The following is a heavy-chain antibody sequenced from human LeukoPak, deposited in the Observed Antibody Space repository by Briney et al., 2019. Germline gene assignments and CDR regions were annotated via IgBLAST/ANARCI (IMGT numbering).Heavy chain of an antibody. J-gene: IGHJ4*02. CDR3: AKSPSMVRGVTVDY. V-gene: IGHV3-23*01. Sequence: GGSLRLSCAAPGFTFSSYAMSWVRQAPGKGLEWVSAISGSGGSTYYADSVKGRFTISRDNSKNTLYLQMNSLRAEDTAVYYCAKSPSMVRGVTVDYWGRGTLVTVSS. CDR1: GFTFSSYA. CDR2: ISGSGGST. D-gene: IGHD3-10*01.